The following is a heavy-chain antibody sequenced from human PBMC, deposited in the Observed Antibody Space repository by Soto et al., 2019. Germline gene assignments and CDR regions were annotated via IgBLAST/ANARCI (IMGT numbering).Heavy chain of an antibody. CDR2: ISGSGGNT. J-gene: IGHJ4*02. CDR1: GFTFNSYA. Sequence: EVQLLESGGGLVQPGGSPRLSCAASGFTFNSYAMSWVRQAPGKGLEWVSGISGSGGNTYYADSVKGRFTISRDNSKNTLYXQMNSLRAEDTAVYYCXKDRSSGSYSKRADYWGQGTLVTVSS. V-gene: IGHV3-23*01. CDR3: XKDRSSGSYSKRADY. D-gene: IGHD1-26*01.